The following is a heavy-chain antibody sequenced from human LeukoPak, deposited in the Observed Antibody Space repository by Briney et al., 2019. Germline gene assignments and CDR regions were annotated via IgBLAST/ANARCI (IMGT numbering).Heavy chain of an antibody. V-gene: IGHV3-74*01. CDR2: IKEDGAYT. J-gene: IGHJ4*02. Sequence: GGSLRLSCAASGFSFSKYWMHWVRQTPGEGLVWVARIKEDGAYTSYADSVKGRFTISRDNARNTVFLQMNSLRAEDTAVYYCARDFDMGITPGDDFDYWGQGTLVTVSS. CDR1: GFSFSKYW. CDR3: ARDFDMGITPGDDFDY. D-gene: IGHD3-9*01.